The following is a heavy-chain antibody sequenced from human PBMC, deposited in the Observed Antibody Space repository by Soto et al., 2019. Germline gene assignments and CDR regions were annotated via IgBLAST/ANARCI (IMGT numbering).Heavy chain of an antibody. Sequence: PSETLSLTCTVSGGSISSSSYYWGWIRQPPGKGLEWIGSIYYSGSTYYNPSLKSRVTISVDTSKNQFSLKLSSVTAADTAVYYCARHSSENWFDPWGEGTLVTVS. CDR3: ARHSSENWFDP. J-gene: IGHJ5*02. CDR2: IYYSGST. CDR1: GGSISSSSYY. V-gene: IGHV4-39*01.